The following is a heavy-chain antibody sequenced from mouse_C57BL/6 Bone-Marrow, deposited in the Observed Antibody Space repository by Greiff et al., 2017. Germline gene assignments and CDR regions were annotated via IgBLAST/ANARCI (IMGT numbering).Heavy chain of an antibody. CDR1: GFSLTSYG. CDR3: ASDYDYDDAMDY. J-gene: IGHJ4*01. D-gene: IGHD2-4*01. CDR2: IWGVGST. Sequence: QVQLQQSGPGLVAPSQSLSITCTVSGFSLTSYGVDWVRQSPGKGLEWLGVIWGVGSTNYNSALKSRLSTSKDNSKSQVFLKMNSLQTDDTAMYYCASDYDYDDAMDYWGQGTSVTVSS. V-gene: IGHV2-6*01.